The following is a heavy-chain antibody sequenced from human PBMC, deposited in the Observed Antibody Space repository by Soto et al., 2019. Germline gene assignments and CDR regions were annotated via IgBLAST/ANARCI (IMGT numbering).Heavy chain of an antibody. J-gene: IGHJ3*02. CDR1: GFAFSSYA. D-gene: IGHD3-22*01. CDR2: ISYDGSNK. CDR3: ARDTTYDSRAPGAFDI. Sequence: SGGSLRLSCAASGFAFSSYALHWVHQAPGKGLEWVAVISYDGSNKYYADSVKGRFTISRDNSKNTLYLQMNSLRAEDTAVYYCARDTTYDSRAPGAFDIWGQGTMVTVSS. V-gene: IGHV3-30-3*01.